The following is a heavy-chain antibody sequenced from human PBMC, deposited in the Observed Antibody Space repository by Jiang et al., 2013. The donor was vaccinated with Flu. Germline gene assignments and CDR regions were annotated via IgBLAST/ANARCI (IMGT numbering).Heavy chain of an antibody. D-gene: IGHD3-10*01. CDR1: GFSLSTSGVG. CDR2: IYWDDDK. Sequence: KPTQTLTLTCTFSGFSLSTSGVGVGWIRQPPGKALEWLVLIYWDDDKRYSPSLKSRLTITKDTSKNQVVLTMTNMDPVDTATYYCARAYYYGSRGNWFDPWGQGTLVTVSS. V-gene: IGHV2-5*02. J-gene: IGHJ5*02. CDR3: ARAYYYGSRGNWFDP.